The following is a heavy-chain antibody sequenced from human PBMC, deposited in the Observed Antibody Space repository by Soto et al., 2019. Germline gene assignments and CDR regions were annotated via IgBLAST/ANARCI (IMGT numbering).Heavy chain of an antibody. CDR1: GGSISSGGYY. V-gene: IGHV4-31*03. CDR2: IYYSGST. Sequence: SETLSLTCTVSGGSISSGGYYWSWIRQHPGKGLEWIGYIYYSGSTYYNPSLKSRVTISVDTSKNQFSLKLSSVTAADTAVYYCARDSHDYVWGTPYWGQGTLVTVSS. D-gene: IGHD3-16*01. J-gene: IGHJ4*02. CDR3: ARDSHDYVWGTPY.